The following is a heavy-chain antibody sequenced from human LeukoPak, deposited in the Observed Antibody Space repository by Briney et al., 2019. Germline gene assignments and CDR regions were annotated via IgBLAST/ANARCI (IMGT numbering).Heavy chain of an antibody. J-gene: IGHJ4*02. CDR3: ARHPPHGDGYKRGFDF. CDR1: GGSISSRNYC. Sequence: PSETLSLTCTVSGGSISSRNYCWGWFRQSPGKGLEWIAYICHSGSTYYNPSLKSRVTISVDTSKNHFSLMLTSVRAADTAVYHCARHPPHGDGYKRGFDFWGQGTLVTVSS. V-gene: IGHV4-39*01. CDR2: ICHSGST. D-gene: IGHD5-12*01.